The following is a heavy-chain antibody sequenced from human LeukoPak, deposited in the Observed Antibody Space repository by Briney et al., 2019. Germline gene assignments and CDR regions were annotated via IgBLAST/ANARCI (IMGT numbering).Heavy chain of an antibody. CDR3: ARAYYYDSSGYQNWFDP. CDR1: GYSFTSYW. CDR2: IYPGDSDT. Sequence: GESLKISCKGSGYSFTSYWIGWVRQMPGKGLEWMGIIYPGDSDTRYSPSFQGQVTISADKSISTAYLQWSSLKASGTAMYYCARAYYYDSSGYQNWFDPWGQGTLVTVSS. J-gene: IGHJ5*02. V-gene: IGHV5-51*01. D-gene: IGHD3-22*01.